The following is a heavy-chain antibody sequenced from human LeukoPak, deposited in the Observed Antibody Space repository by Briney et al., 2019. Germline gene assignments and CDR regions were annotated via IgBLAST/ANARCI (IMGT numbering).Heavy chain of an antibody. J-gene: IGHJ4*02. V-gene: IGHV3-48*03. CDR2: ISSSGSTI. CDR3: AKDQEVVVVITPFDY. Sequence: GGSLRLSCAASGFTFSSYEMNWVRQAPGKGLEWVSYISSSGSTIYYADSVKGRFTISRDNAKNSLYLQMNSLRAEDTAVYYCAKDQEVVVVITPFDYWGQGTLVTVSS. D-gene: IGHD3-22*01. CDR1: GFTFSSYE.